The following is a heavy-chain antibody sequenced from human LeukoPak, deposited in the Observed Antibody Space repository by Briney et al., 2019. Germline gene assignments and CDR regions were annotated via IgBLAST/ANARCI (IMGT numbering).Heavy chain of an antibody. J-gene: IGHJ4*02. V-gene: IGHV4-59*01. Sequence: SETLSLTCTVSGGSISSYYWSWIRRPPGKGLEWIGYIHYSGSTNYNPSLKSRVTISVDTSKNQFSLKLSSVTAADTAVYYCARDAPSSSHFDYWGQGTLVTVSS. D-gene: IGHD6-13*01. CDR1: GGSISSYY. CDR3: ARDAPSSSHFDY. CDR2: IHYSGST.